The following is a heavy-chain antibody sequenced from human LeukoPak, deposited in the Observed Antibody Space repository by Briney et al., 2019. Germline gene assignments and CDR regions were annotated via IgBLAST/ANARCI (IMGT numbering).Heavy chain of an antibody. CDR2: INHSGST. Sequence: SETLSLTCAVYGGSFSGYYWSWNRQPPGKGLEWIGEINHSGSTNYNPSLKSRVTISVDTSKNQFSLKLSSVTAADTAVYYCARGLFPIVVVPAADNWFDPWGQGTLVTVSS. CDR1: GGSFSGYY. D-gene: IGHD2-2*01. CDR3: ARGLFPIVVVPAADNWFDP. J-gene: IGHJ5*02. V-gene: IGHV4-34*01.